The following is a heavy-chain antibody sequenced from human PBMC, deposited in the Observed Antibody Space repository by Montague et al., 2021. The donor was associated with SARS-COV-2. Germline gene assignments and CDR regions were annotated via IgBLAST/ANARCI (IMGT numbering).Heavy chain of an antibody. D-gene: IGHD3-10*02. CDR1: GFTVSNNW. CDR3: VRDMFGPNDH. J-gene: IGHJ5*02. Sequence: SLRLSCAASGFTVSNNWMHWVRQAPGKGLAWVSRIADYGDKTDYADSVKGRFTTSRDNAKNTLYLQMNGLRVDDTAVYYCVRDMFGPNDHWGQGTLITVSS. CDR2: IADYGDKT. V-gene: IGHV3-74*01.